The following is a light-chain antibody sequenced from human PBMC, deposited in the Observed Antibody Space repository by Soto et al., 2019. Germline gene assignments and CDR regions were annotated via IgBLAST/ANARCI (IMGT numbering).Light chain of an antibody. CDR2: GTS. CDR1: QSVSSSY. J-gene: IGKJ1*01. CDR3: QQYGSSSWT. V-gene: IGKV3-20*01. Sequence: EMVLTQSPGTLSLSPGERATLSCRASQSVSSSYLAWYQQKPGQAPRLLIYGTSSRATAIPDRFSGSGSGTAFTLTISRLEPEDFAVYYCQQYGSSSWTFGQGTKVEIK.